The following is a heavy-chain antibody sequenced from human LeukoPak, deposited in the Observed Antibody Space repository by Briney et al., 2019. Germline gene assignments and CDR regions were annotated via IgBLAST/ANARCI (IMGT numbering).Heavy chain of an antibody. CDR3: ARGAVAGWDWFDP. Sequence: GGSLCRSCAGSGFTFSSYWMVWVRQAPGQGLVWVLRINTDGRSTSYEDSVKGRFTISRDNAKNTLYLQMNSLRAEDTAVYYCARGAVAGWDWFDPWGQGTLVTVSS. CDR1: GFTFSSYW. V-gene: IGHV3-74*01. J-gene: IGHJ5*02. D-gene: IGHD6-19*01. CDR2: INTDGRST.